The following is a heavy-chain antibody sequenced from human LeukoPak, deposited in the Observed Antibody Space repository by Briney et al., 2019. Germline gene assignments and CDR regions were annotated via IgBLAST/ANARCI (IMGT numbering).Heavy chain of an antibody. Sequence: GASVKVSCKASGYTFTGYYMHWVRQAPGQGLEWMGWINPNSGGTNYAQKFQGRVTMTRDTSISTAYMELSGLRSDDTAVYYCARSMVGLVTVTTPSFDYWGQGTLVTVSS. J-gene: IGHJ4*02. CDR3: ARSMVGLVTVTTPSFDY. D-gene: IGHD4-17*01. CDR2: INPNSGGT. V-gene: IGHV1-2*02. CDR1: GYTFTGYY.